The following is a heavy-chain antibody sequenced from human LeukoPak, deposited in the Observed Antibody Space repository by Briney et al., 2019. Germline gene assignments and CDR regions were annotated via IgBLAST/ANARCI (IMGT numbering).Heavy chain of an antibody. CDR3: AKDGIERVVPAATKGMAKDWFDP. D-gene: IGHD2-2*01. Sequence: GGSLRLSCAASGFTFSSYAMSWVRQAPGKGLEWVSAISGSGGSTYYADSVKGRFTISRDNSKNTLYLQVNSLRAEDTAVYYCAKDGIERVVPAATKGMAKDWFDPWGQGTLVTVSS. V-gene: IGHV3-23*01. CDR2: ISGSGGST. J-gene: IGHJ5*02. CDR1: GFTFSSYA.